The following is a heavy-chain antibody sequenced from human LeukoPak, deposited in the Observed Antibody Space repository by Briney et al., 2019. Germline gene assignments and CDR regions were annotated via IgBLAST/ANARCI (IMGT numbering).Heavy chain of an antibody. D-gene: IGHD2-2*01. CDR1: GFTFSSYS. V-gene: IGHV3-21*01. Sequence: GGSLRLSCAASGFTFSSYSMNCVRQAPGKGLEWVSSISSSSSYIYYADSVKGRFTISRDNAKNSLYLQMNSLRAEDTAVYYCATSIVVVPAAAFDIWGQGTMVTASS. CDR3: ATSIVVVPAAAFDI. CDR2: ISSSSSYI. J-gene: IGHJ3*02.